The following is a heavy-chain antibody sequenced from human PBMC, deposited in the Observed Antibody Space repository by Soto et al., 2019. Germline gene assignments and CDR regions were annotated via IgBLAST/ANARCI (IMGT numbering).Heavy chain of an antibody. CDR1: GYTFTSYD. Sequence: ASVKVSCKASGYTFTSYDINWVRQATGQGLEWMGWMNPNRGNTGYAQKFQGRVTMTRKTSISTAYMELSSLRSEDTAVYYCARGPRYSKSNWFDPWGQGTLVTVSS. J-gene: IGHJ5*02. D-gene: IGHD2-15*01. CDR2: MNPNRGNT. CDR3: ARGPRYSKSNWFDP. V-gene: IGHV1-8*01.